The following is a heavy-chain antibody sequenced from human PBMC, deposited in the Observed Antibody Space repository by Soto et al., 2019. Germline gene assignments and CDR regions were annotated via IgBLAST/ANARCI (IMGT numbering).Heavy chain of an antibody. CDR3: AHTSCSSSWYGPWFDP. J-gene: IGHJ5*02. CDR2: IYWDDDK. Sequence: TLSTSGVRVGWIRQPPGKSLEWLALIYWDDDKRYSPSLKSRLTITKDTSKNQVVLTMTKMYSVDTVTFFCAHTSCSSSWYGPWFDPWGQGTLVTVSS. CDR1: TLSTSGVR. D-gene: IGHD6-13*01. V-gene: IGHV2-5*02.